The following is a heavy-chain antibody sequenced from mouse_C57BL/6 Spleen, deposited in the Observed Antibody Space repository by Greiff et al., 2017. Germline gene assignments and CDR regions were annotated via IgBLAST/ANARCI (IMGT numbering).Heavy chain of an antibody. CDR1: GYTFTSHW. J-gene: IGHJ1*03. D-gene: IGHD2-1*01. CDR2: IFPGSGST. CDR3: ASGDGNFTYYLYFDV. V-gene: IGHV1-56*01. Sequence: QVQLQQSGPELVRPGASVKISCKAPGYTFTSHWMQWVRQRPGQGLEWIGEIFPGSGSTYYNEKFKGKATLTVDTSSSTAYMQLSSLTSEDSAVYFCASGDGNFTYYLYFDVWGTGATVTVSS.